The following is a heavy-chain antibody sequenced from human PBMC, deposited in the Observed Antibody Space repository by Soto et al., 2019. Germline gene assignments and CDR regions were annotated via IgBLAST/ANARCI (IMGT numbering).Heavy chain of an antibody. Sequence: PSETVPHTVTESDSFNRGGHRIINKQPPGKGLEWIGYMYYGGRTNYNPSLKSRVTISVDTSKMQVSLKLSSVTAADTAVYFCARGTPSPIIVRSSRGPWFDPWGQGTLVTVS. V-gene: IGHV4-59*08. CDR2: MYYGGRT. CDR3: ARGTPSPIIVRSSRGPWFDP. CDR1: DSFNRGGH. D-gene: IGHD2-15*01. J-gene: IGHJ5*02.